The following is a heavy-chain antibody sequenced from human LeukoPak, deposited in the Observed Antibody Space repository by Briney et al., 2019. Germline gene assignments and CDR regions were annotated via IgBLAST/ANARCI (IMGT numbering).Heavy chain of an antibody. J-gene: IGHJ3*02. V-gene: IGHV1-46*01. CDR3: ARDTDYGDSPEGAFDI. CDR1: EYTFTSYY. D-gene: IGHD4-17*01. Sequence: ASVKVSCKASEYTFTSYYMHWVRQAPGQGLEWMGIINPSGGSTSYAQKFQGRVTMTRDTSTSTVYMELSSLRSEDTAVYYCARDTDYGDSPEGAFDIWGQGTMVTVSS. CDR2: INPSGGST.